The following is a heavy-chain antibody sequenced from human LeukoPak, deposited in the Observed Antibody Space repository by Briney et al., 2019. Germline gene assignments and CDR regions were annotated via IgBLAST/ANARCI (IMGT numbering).Heavy chain of an antibody. J-gene: IGHJ6*03. D-gene: IGHD3-10*01. Sequence: SETLSLTCTVSGGSISSGSYYWSWIRQPPGKGLEWIGYIYYSGSTNYNPSLKSRVTISVDTSKNQFSLKLSSVTAADTAVYYCARGNYYGSGSYYNTNYYYYMDVWGKGTTVTISS. V-gene: IGHV4-61*01. CDR1: GGSISSGSYY. CDR2: IYYSGST. CDR3: ARGNYYGSGSYYNTNYYYYMDV.